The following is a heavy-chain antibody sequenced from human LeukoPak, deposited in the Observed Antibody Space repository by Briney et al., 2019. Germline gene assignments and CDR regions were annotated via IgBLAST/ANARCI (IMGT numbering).Heavy chain of an antibody. CDR1: GFTFSSYA. J-gene: IGHJ4*02. V-gene: IGHV3-23*01. CDR3: ARDDDYYDSPRFDY. CDR2: ISGSGGST. Sequence: PGGSLRLSCAASGFTFSSYAMSWVRQAPGKGLEWVSAISGSGGSTYYADSVKGRFTISRDNSKNTQYLQMNSLRAEDTAVYYCARDDDYYDSPRFDYWGQGTLVTVSS. D-gene: IGHD3-22*01.